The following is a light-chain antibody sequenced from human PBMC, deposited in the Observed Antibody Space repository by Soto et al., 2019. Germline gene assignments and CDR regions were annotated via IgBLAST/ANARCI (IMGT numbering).Light chain of an antibody. V-gene: IGKV1-5*03. CDR2: KAS. CDR1: QSISSW. Sequence: DIQMTQSPSTLSASVGDRVTITCRASQSISSWLAWYQQKPGKAPKLLIYKASNLESGVPSRFSGSGSGTDLTLTISSLQPDDFATYYCQQYDSYSRTFGQGTKVDIK. J-gene: IGKJ1*01. CDR3: QQYDSYSRT.